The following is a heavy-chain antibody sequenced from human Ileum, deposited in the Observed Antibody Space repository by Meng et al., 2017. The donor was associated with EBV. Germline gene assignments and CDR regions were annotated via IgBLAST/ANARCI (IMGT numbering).Heavy chain of an antibody. CDR2: ISANNGDR. Sequence: VQLWPAGAVVTTPGALVKVSCKASGFTFTNYGFTWVRQAPGQGLEWMGWISANNGDRHYAQKFQDRVTLTTDGYTPTVYMELRSLRSDDTAVYVCARKPTSAALDYWGQGTLVTVSS. V-gene: IGHV1-18*01. D-gene: IGHD6-13*01. CDR3: ARKPTSAALDY. CDR1: GFTFTNYG. J-gene: IGHJ4*02.